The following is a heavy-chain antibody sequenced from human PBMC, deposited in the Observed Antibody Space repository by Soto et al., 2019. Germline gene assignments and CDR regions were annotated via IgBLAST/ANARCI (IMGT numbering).Heavy chain of an antibody. Sequence: QVQLVQSGAEVRQPASSVKVSCKTSGGTFSSYAISPVRQAPGQGLEWMGGIVPIVDTSTYAQKFQGRVTVTADESTSTVYMELSSLRSDDTAVYYCVRVVAIPGYPDNWGQGTLVTVSS. J-gene: IGHJ4*02. CDR1: GGTFSSYA. V-gene: IGHV1-69*12. CDR2: IVPIVDTS. CDR3: VRVVAIPGYPDN. D-gene: IGHD5-12*01.